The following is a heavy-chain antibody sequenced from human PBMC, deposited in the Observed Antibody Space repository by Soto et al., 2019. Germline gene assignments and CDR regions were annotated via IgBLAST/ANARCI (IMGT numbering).Heavy chain of an antibody. V-gene: IGHV1-8*01. CDR3: AIEVSMVRGVIPWFNP. Sequence: ASVKVSCKASGYTFTSYDINWVRQATGQGLEWMGWMNPNSGNTGYAQKFQGRVTMTRNTSISTAYMELSSLRSEDTAVYYCAIEVSMVRGVIPWFNPWGQGTLVTV. CDR1: GYTFTSYD. CDR2: MNPNSGNT. J-gene: IGHJ5*02. D-gene: IGHD3-10*01.